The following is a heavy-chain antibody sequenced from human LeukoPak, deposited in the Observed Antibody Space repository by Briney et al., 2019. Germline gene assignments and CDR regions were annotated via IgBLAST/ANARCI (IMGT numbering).Heavy chain of an antibody. CDR1: GFTFSSYW. Sequence: GGSLRLSCAASGFTFSSYWMHWVRQAPGKGLEWVAVISYDGSNKYYADSVKGRFTISRDNSKNTLYLQMNSLRAEDTAVYYCSSHLPGYYMDVWGKGTTVTVSS. J-gene: IGHJ6*03. CDR3: SSHLPGYYMDV. CDR2: ISYDGSNK. V-gene: IGHV3-30*03.